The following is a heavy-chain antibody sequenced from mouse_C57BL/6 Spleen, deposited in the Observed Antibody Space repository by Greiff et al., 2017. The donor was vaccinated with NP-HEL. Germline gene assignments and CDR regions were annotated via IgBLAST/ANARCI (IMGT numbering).Heavy chain of an antibody. J-gene: IGHJ4*01. V-gene: IGHV1-20*01. CDR1: GYSFTGYF. D-gene: IGHD1-1*01. CDR3: AREGFITTVYAMDY. CDR2: INPYNGDT. Sequence: EVKLMESGPELVKPGDSVKISCKASGYSFTGYFMNWVMQSHGKSLEWIGRINPYNGDTFYNQKFKGKATLTVDKSSSTAHMELRSLTSEDSAVYYCAREGFITTVYAMDYWGQGTSVTVSS.